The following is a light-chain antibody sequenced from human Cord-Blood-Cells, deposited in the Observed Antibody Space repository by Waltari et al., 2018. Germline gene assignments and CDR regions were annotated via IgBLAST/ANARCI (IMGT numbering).Light chain of an antibody. CDR3: QQNYSTPPT. CDR1: QSISSY. CDR2: AAS. Sequence: DIQMTQSPSSLSASVGDRVTITCRASQSISSYLNWYQQKPGKAPKLLIYAASSLQSGVPSRFSGSGSGTDFTLTISSLQPEEFATYYCQQNYSTPPTFGQGTKVEIK. J-gene: IGKJ1*01. V-gene: IGKV1-39*01.